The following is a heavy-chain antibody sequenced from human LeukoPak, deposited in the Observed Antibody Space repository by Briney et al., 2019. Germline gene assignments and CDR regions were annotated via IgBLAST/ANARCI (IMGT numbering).Heavy chain of an antibody. CDR1: GFSFSSYN. CDR3: ARGLPEDPIDY. CDR2: ISTGGRTI. J-gene: IGHJ4*02. D-gene: IGHD1-14*01. Sequence: PGGSLRLSCVASGFSFSSYNMEWVRQAPGKGLEWVSHISTGGRTIYYADSVTGRFTISRDNAKNLLYLQMSSLRAEDTALYYCARGLPEDPIDYWGQGTLVTVSS. V-gene: IGHV3-48*03.